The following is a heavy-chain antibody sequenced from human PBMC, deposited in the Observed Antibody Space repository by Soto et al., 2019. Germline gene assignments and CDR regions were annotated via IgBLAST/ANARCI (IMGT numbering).Heavy chain of an antibody. D-gene: IGHD2-21*02. J-gene: IGHJ4*02. CDR2: INAGNGNT. V-gene: IGHV1-3*01. CDR3: AREALYCGGDCYSASYFDY. Sequence: GASVKVSCKASGYTFTSYAMHWVRQAPGLRLEWMGWINAGNGNTKYSQKFQGRVTITRDTSASTAYMELSSLRSEDTAVYYCAREALYCGGDCYSASYFDYWGQGTLVTVSS. CDR1: GYTFTSYA.